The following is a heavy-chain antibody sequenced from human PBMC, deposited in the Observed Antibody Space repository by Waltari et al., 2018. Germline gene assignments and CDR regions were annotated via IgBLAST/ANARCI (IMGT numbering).Heavy chain of an antibody. CDR2: FSPNSVDK. D-gene: IGHD3-3*01. J-gene: IGHJ6*03. CDR3: ARGDFRLSYYYMDV. V-gene: IGHV1-2*02. Sequence: QVQLVQSGAEVKKPGASVKVSCKASGYTFTGYYIHWVRQAPGQGLEGMGGFSPNSVDKNYAQKFQGRVTMTRDTSTTTAYMELSRLTSDDTAVFYCARGDFRLSYYYMDVWGKGTTVTVSS. CDR1: GYTFTGYY.